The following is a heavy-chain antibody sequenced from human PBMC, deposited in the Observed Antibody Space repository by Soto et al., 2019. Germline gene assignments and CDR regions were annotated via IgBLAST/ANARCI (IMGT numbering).Heavy chain of an antibody. CDR1: GFTFNTYG. Sequence: HPGGSLRLSCAASGFTFNTYGMHWVRQAPGKGLEWVAIIWYDGSIKYYADSVKGRFTISRDNSKNTLYLQMNSLRAEDTAVYYCARVDCTGGSCRPYSYYGMDVWGQGTTVTVSS. D-gene: IGHD2-15*01. V-gene: IGHV3-33*01. CDR3: ARVDCTGGSCRPYSYYGMDV. J-gene: IGHJ6*02. CDR2: IWYDGSIK.